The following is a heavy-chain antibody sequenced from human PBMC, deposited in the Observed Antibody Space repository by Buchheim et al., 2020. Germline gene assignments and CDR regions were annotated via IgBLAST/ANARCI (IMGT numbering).Heavy chain of an antibody. CDR3: ARDSPHMRRRSGDSSGSNYGMDV. CDR1: GGSISSGGYY. V-gene: IGHV4-31*03. Sequence: QVQLQESGPGLVKPSQTLSLTCTVSGGSISSGGYYWSWIRQHPGKGLEWIGYIYYSGSTYYNPSLKSRVTISVDTSKNQFSLKLSSVTAADTAVYYCARDSPHMRRRSGDSSGSNYGMDVWGQGTT. CDR2: IYYSGST. D-gene: IGHD3-22*01. J-gene: IGHJ6*02.